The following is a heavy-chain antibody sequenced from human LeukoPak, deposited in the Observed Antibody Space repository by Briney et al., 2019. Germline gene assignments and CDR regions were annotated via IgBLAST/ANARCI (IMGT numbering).Heavy chain of an antibody. D-gene: IGHD3-22*01. J-gene: IGHJ4*02. Sequence: ASVKVSCKASGYTFSSYGISWVRQASGQGLEWMGWISAYNGITNYAQKFQGRVTMTTDTSTSTAYMDLRSLRSDDTAVYYCARDQNYYDSTGPDYWGQGTLVTVSS. CDR3: ARDQNYYDSTGPDY. V-gene: IGHV1-18*01. CDR2: ISAYNGIT. CDR1: GYTFSSYG.